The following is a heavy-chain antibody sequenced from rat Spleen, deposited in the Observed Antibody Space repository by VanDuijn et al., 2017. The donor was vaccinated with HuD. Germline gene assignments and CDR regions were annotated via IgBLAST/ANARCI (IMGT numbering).Heavy chain of an antibody. CDR2: INKNSRTI. J-gene: IGHJ2*01. CDR3: VREAFGVYY. CDR1: GFNFNDYW. V-gene: IGHV4-2*01. D-gene: IGHD4-3*01. Sequence: EVKLVESGGGLVQPGRSLKLSCAASGFNFNDYWMGWVRQAPGKGLEWIGEINKNSRTIKYTPSLKDKFTISRDNAQKTLYLQMTKLGAEDSGIYYCVREAFGVYYWGQGVMVTVSS.